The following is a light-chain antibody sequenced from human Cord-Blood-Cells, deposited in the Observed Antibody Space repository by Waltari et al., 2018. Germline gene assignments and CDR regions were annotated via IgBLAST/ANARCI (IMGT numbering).Light chain of an antibody. Sequence: DIQMTQSLSFLSASVGDRVTITCRASQSISNYLNWYQQKPGKAPKLLIYAASSLQSGVPSRFSGSGSGTDFTLTISSLQPEDFATYYCQQSYSTPVTFGGGTKVEIK. CDR2: AAS. CDR1: QSISNY. CDR3: QQSYSTPVT. J-gene: IGKJ4*01. V-gene: IGKV1-39*01.